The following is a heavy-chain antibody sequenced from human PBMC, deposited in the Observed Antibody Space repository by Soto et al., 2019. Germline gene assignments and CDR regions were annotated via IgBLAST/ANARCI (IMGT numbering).Heavy chain of an antibody. V-gene: IGHV3-74*01. Sequence: GGSLRLSCAASGFTLTNYWMHWVRQVPGKGLVWVSRIDGVGTGTSYSDSVRGRFTISSDNAENTMYLHMNSLRAEDTAVYYCAKDAVHPGVDLFDPWGQGTLVTVSS. CDR1: GFTLTNYW. D-gene: IGHD2-21*01. CDR2: IDGVGTGT. CDR3: AKDAVHPGVDLFDP. J-gene: IGHJ5*02.